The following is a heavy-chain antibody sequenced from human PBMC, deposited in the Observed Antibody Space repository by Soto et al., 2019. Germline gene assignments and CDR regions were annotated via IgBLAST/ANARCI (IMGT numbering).Heavy chain of an antibody. J-gene: IGHJ4*02. CDR1: GFTFSHHS. V-gene: IGHV3-64D*06. Sequence: XESLSLSCSGSGFTFSHHSSYWVRQAPGKGLRYVSTISGNGGNTHYAASVRGRFTISRDNSKNTVFLQMSGLGVADSAVYYCVKVSGHCTGGSCFSYFDYWGQGALVTVSS. D-gene: IGHD2-15*01. CDR3: VKVSGHCTGGSCFSYFDY. CDR2: ISGNGGNT.